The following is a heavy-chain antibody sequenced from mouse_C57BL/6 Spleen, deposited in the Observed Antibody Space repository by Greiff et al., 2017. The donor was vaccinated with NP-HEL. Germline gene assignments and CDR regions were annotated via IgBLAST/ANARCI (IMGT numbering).Heavy chain of an antibody. D-gene: IGHD1-1*01. CDR2: ISSGGDYI. J-gene: IGHJ4*01. V-gene: IGHV5-9-1*02. CDR1: GFTFSSYA. CDR3: TREDYYGSSYDAMDY. Sequence: EVNVVESGEGLVKPGGSLKLSCAASGFTFSSYAMSWVRQTPEKRLEWVAYISSGGDYIYYADTVKGRFTISRDNARNTLYLQMSSLKSEDTAMYYCTREDYYGSSYDAMDYWGQGTSVTVSS.